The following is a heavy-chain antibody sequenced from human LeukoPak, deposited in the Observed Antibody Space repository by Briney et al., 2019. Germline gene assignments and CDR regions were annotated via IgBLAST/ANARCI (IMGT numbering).Heavy chain of an antibody. CDR2: INHSGST. Sequence: SETLSLTCAVYGGSFSGYYWSWIRQPPGKGLEWIGEINHSGSTNYNPSLKSRVTISVDTSKNQFSLKLSSVTAADTAVYYCAREGSLHYYDSSGYYAYPDDAFDIWGQGTMVTVSS. J-gene: IGHJ3*02. D-gene: IGHD3-22*01. V-gene: IGHV4-34*01. CDR1: GGSFSGYY. CDR3: AREGSLHYYDSSGYYAYPDDAFDI.